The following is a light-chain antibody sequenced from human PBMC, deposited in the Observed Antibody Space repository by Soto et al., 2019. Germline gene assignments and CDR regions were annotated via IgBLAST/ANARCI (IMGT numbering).Light chain of an antibody. V-gene: IGKV3-15*01. J-gene: IGKJ1*01. CDR1: QSVSSN. CDR2: GAS. CDR3: QQYDNWPST. Sequence: ETVMTQSPATLSVSPGERATLSCRASQSVSSNLAWYQQKPGQAPRLLIYGASTRATGIPAGFRGSGSGTEFTLTISRLQSEDFAVYYCQQYDNWPSTFGQGTKVEIK.